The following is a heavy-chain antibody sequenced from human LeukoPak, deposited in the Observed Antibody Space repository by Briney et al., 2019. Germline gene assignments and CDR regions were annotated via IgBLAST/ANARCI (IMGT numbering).Heavy chain of an antibody. CDR3: ARTSFQSLITSWFDP. J-gene: IGHJ5*02. CDR2: ISYSGST. CDR1: GGSISNSNYC. V-gene: IGHV4-39*07. Sequence: PSETLSLTCTVSGGSISNSNYCWGWIRQPPGKGLEWIGSISYSGSTYYNPSLKSRVTISVDTSKNQFSLKLSSVTAADTAVYYCARTSFQSLITSWFDPWGQGTLVTVSS. D-gene: IGHD3-16*01.